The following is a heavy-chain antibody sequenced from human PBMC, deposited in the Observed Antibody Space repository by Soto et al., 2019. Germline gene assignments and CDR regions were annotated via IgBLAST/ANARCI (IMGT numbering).Heavy chain of an antibody. D-gene: IGHD3-22*01. V-gene: IGHV1-69*13. CDR2: IIPIFGTA. J-gene: IGHJ6*02. Sequence: SVKVSCKASGGTFSSYAISWVRQAPGQGLEWMGGIIPIFGTANYAQKFQGRVTITADESTSTAYMELSSLRSEDTAVYYCAGDLVDINYYYGMDVWDQGTTVTVSS. CDR1: GGTFSSYA. CDR3: AGDLVDINYYYGMDV.